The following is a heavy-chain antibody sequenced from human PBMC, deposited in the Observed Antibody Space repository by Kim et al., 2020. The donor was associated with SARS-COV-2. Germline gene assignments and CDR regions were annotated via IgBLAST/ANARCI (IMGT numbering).Heavy chain of an antibody. CDR3: ARYYDILTGPSSMDV. J-gene: IGHJ6*02. CDR1: GYTFTSYG. CDR2: ISAYNGNT. Sequence: ASVKVSCKASGYTFTSYGISWVRQAPGQGLEWMGWISAYNGNTNYAQKLQGRVTMTTDTSTSTAYMELRSLRSDDTAVYYCARYYDILTGPSSMDVWGQGTTVTVSS. D-gene: IGHD3-9*01. V-gene: IGHV1-18*01.